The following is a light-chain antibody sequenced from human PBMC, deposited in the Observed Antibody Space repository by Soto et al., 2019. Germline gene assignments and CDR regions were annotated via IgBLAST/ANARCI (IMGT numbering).Light chain of an antibody. Sequence: EIVLTQSPGTLSLSPGERATLSCRASQSVSNNYLAWYQQKPGQAHRLLIYGASNRATGIPDRFSDSGSGTDFTLTISRLEPEDFAVYYCQQYGSSGTFGQGTKVEIK. J-gene: IGKJ1*01. CDR1: QSVSNNY. CDR2: GAS. V-gene: IGKV3-20*01. CDR3: QQYGSSGT.